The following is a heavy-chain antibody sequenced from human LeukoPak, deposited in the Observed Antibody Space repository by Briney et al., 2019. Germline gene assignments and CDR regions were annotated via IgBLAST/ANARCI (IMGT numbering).Heavy chain of an antibody. CDR2: IYYSRST. CDR3: AKGGKGFPLGLRFDS. Sequence: SETLSLTCTVSGGSISTYYWTWIRQPPGKGLEWIGYIYYSRSTNRNTSLKSRDSISLDTSKNQFSLKLTSQTAADTAVYYCAKGGKGFPLGLRFDSWGQGALVSVSS. J-gene: IGHJ4*02. D-gene: IGHD2-21*01. CDR1: GGSISTYY. V-gene: IGHV4-59*01.